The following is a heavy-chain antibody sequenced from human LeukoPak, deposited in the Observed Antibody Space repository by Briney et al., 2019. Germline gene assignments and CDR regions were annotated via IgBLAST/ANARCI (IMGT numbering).Heavy chain of an antibody. CDR1: GFTFSSYA. J-gene: IGHJ6*02. V-gene: IGHV3-64D*09. CDR3: VKAGASSSWEVYYYYYGMDV. D-gene: IGHD6-13*01. CDR2: ISSNGGST. Sequence: GGSLRLSCAASGFTFSSYAMHWVRQAPGKGLEYVSAISSNGGSTYYADSVKGRFTISRDNSKNTLYLQMSSLRAEDTAVYYCVKAGASSSWEVYYYYYGMDVWGQGTTVTVSS.